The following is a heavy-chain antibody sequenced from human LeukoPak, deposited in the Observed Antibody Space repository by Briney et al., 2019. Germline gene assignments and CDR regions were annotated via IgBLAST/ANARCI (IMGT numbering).Heavy chain of an antibody. CDR2: IYSGGST. D-gene: IGHD1-26*01. CDR1: GFTVSSSY. Sequence: GGSLRLSCAASGFTVSSSYMSWVRQAPGKGLEWVSVIYSGGSTYYADSVKGRFTISRDNSKNTLYLQMNSLRAEDTAVYYCARDLGSPAGVDYWGQGTLDTVSS. V-gene: IGHV3-66*02. J-gene: IGHJ4*02. CDR3: ARDLGSPAGVDY.